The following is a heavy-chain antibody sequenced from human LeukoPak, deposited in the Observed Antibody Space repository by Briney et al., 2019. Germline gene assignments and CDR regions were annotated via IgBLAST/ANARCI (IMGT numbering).Heavy chain of an antibody. CDR1: GITFSSYA. CDR2: ISGSGSNT. V-gene: IGHV3-23*01. Sequence: GGSLRLSCAASGITFSSYAMSWVRQAPGKGLEWVSGISGSGSNTYYADSVKGRFTISRDNSKNTLYLQLNSLRAEDTALYFCVKCITELVTCYFDNWGQGTLVTVSS. CDR3: VKCITELVTCYFDN. D-gene: IGHD1-14*01. J-gene: IGHJ4*02.